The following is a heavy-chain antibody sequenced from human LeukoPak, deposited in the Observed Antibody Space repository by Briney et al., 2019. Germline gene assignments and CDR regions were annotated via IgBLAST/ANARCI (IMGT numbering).Heavy chain of an antibody. Sequence: ASVKVSYKASGYTFTSYYMHWVRQAPGQGLEWMGIINPSGGSTSYAQKFQGRVTMTRDTSTSTVYMELSSLRSEDTAVYYCARDRGFYDAPDYWGQGALVTVSS. D-gene: IGHD2/OR15-2a*01. CDR2: INPSGGST. CDR1: GYTFTSYY. J-gene: IGHJ4*02. CDR3: ARDRGFYDAPDY. V-gene: IGHV1-46*01.